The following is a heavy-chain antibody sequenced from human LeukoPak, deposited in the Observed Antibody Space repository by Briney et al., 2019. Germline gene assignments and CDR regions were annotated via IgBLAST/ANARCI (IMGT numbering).Heavy chain of an antibody. CDR1: GYTFTSYY. Sequence: GASVKVSFTASGYTFTSYYMHWVRQAPGQGLEWMGIINPSGGSTSYAQKFQGRVTMTRDTSTSTVYMELSSLRSEDTAVYYCARDQGAAAGKTDAFDIWGQGTMVTVSS. J-gene: IGHJ3*02. V-gene: IGHV1-46*01. CDR2: INPSGGST. CDR3: ARDQGAAAGKTDAFDI. D-gene: IGHD6-13*01.